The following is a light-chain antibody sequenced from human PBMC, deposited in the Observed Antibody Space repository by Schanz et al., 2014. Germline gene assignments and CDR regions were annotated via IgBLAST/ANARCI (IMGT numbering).Light chain of an antibody. V-gene: IGKV3D-20*02. CDR2: GAS. CDR1: QTVSSN. CDR3: QQRSNWPPMYT. Sequence: EIVLTQSPGTLSLSPGERATLSCRASQTVSSNYLAWYQQKPGQAPRPLIYGASTRATGIPARFSGSGSGTGFTRTISSLPSEDFAVYYCQQRSNWPPMYTVGQGT. J-gene: IGKJ2*01.